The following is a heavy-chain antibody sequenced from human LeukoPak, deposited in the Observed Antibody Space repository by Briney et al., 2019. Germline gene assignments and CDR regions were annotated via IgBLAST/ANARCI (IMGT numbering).Heavy chain of an antibody. D-gene: IGHD1-26*01. CDR2: IYYSGST. J-gene: IGHJ4*02. V-gene: IGHV4-39*01. CDR3: ARQGGYIAGSLLDY. CDR1: GGSISSSSYY. Sequence: SETLSLTCTVSGGSISSSSYYWGWIRQPPGRGLEWIGSIYYSGSTYYNPSLKSRVTISVDTSKNQFSLKLSSVTAADTAVYYCARQGGYIAGSLLDYWGQGTLVTASS.